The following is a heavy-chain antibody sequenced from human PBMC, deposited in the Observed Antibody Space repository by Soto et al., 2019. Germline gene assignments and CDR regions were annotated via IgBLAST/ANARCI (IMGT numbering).Heavy chain of an antibody. D-gene: IGHD6-19*01. J-gene: IGHJ3*02. Sequence: ASVKVSCKASGYTFTSYDINWVRQATGQGLEWMGWMNPNSGNTGYAQKFQGRVTMTRNTSISTAYMELSSLRSEDTAVYYCAIAGYSSGWYAFDIWGQGTMVTVSS. CDR3: AIAGYSSGWYAFDI. V-gene: IGHV1-8*01. CDR2: MNPNSGNT. CDR1: GYTFTSYD.